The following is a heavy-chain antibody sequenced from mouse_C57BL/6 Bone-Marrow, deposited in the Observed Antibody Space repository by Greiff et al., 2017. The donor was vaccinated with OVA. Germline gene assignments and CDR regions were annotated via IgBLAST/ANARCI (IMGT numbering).Heavy chain of an antibody. CDR2: IYPRDGST. D-gene: IGHD1-1*01. V-gene: IGHV1-85*01. CDR1: GYTFTSYD. Sequence: QVHVKQSGPELVKPGASVKLSCKASGYTFTSYDINWVKQRPGQGLEWIGWIYPRDGSTKYNEKFKGKATLTVDTSSSTAYMELHSLTSEDSAVYFCARAEGLYGSSFAYWGQGTLVTVSA. CDR3: ARAEGLYGSSFAY. J-gene: IGHJ3*01.